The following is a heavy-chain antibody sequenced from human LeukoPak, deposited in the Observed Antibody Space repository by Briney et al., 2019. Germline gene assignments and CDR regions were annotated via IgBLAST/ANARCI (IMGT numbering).Heavy chain of an antibody. D-gene: IGHD6-13*01. CDR1: GGSFSGYY. J-gene: IGHJ1*01. CDR3: AAALARPKYFQH. V-gene: IGHV4-34*01. Sequence: SETLSLTCAVYGGSFSGYYWSWIRQPPGKGLEWIGEINHSGSTNYNPSLKSRVTISVDTSKNQFSLKLSSVTAADTAVYYCAAALARPKYFQHWGQGTLVTVSS. CDR2: INHSGST.